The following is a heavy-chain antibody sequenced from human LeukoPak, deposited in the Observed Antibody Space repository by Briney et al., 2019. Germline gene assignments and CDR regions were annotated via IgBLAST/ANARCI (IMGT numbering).Heavy chain of an antibody. D-gene: IGHD3-16*01. J-gene: IGHJ4*02. CDR1: GFTFISDS. Sequence: GGYLRLSCAASGFTFISDSMSWVRQATGKGLEWVSGISAGGRSTYYADSVKGRFTISRDNSGNTLYLQMNSLRAEDTAVYFCAKDRDGGPNTKAKGFDSWGQGTLVSVSS. V-gene: IGHV3-23*01. CDR3: AKDRDGGPNTKAKGFDS. CDR2: ISAGGRST.